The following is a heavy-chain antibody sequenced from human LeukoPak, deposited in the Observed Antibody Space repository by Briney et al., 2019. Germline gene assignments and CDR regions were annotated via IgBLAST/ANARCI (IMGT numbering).Heavy chain of an antibody. Sequence: PSETLSLTCAVYGGSFSGYYWSWIRQPPGKGLEWIGEINHSGSTNYNPSLKSRVTISVGTPKNQFSLKLSSVTAADTAVYYCARGRYYGMVRGWRDYYYGVDVWGQGTTVTVSS. V-gene: IGHV4-34*01. D-gene: IGHD3-10*01. CDR1: GGSFSGYY. CDR2: INHSGST. J-gene: IGHJ6*02. CDR3: ARGRYYGMVRGWRDYYYGVDV.